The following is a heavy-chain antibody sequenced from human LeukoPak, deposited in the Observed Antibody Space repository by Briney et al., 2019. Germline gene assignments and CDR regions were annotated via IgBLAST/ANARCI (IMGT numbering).Heavy chain of an antibody. Sequence: GGSLRLSCAASGFTFSSYWMHWVRHAPGKGLVWVSRINSDGSSTSYADSVKGRFRISRDSSKNILYLQMNSLRAEDTAVYYCAKDRCSNGIGYYYYYMDVWGKGTTVTISS. CDR2: INSDGSST. D-gene: IGHD2-8*01. CDR3: AKDRCSNGIGYYYYYMDV. J-gene: IGHJ6*03. CDR1: GFTFSSYW. V-gene: IGHV3-74*01.